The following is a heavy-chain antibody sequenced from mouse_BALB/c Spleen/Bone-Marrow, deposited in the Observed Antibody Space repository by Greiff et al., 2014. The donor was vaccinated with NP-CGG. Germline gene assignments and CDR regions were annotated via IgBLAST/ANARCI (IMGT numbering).Heavy chain of an antibody. V-gene: IGHV1S81*02. CDR2: INPSNGGT. CDR3: SRGRRDALDY. Sequence: VQLQESGAELVKPGASVKLSCKASGYTFTSYYMYWVKQRPGQGLEWFGEINPSNGGTNFNEKFKNKATLTVGKSSSTAYMQLSSLTSEDSAVYYCSRGRRDALDYWGQGTSVTVSS. CDR1: GYTFTSYY. J-gene: IGHJ4*01.